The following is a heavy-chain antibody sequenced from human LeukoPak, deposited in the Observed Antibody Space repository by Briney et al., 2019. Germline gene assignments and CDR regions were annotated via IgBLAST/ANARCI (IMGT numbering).Heavy chain of an antibody. D-gene: IGHD5-12*01. CDR3: ALDIVATIGQYNWFDP. J-gene: IGHJ5*02. CDR1: GGTFSSYA. CDR2: IIPIFGTA. V-gene: IGHV1-69*05. Sequence: ASVKLSCKASGGTFSSYAISWVRQAPGQGLEWMGRIIPIFGTANYAQRFQGRVTITTDESTSTAYMELSGLRSEDTAVYYCALDIVATIGQYNWFDPWGQGTLVTVSS.